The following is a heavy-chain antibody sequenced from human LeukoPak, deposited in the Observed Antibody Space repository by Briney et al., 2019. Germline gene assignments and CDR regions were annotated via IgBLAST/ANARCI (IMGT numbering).Heavy chain of an antibody. V-gene: IGHV3-7*01. CDR1: GFTFSSYW. CDR2: IKQDGSEK. J-gene: IGHJ4*02. CDR3: AREGVWFGELLRVPYFDY. Sequence: GGSLRLSCAASGFTFSSYWMSWVRQAPGKGLEWVANIKQDGSEKYYVDSVKGRFTISRDNAKNSLYLQMNSLRAEDTAVYYCAREGVWFGELLRVPYFDYWGQGTLVTVSS. D-gene: IGHD3-10*01.